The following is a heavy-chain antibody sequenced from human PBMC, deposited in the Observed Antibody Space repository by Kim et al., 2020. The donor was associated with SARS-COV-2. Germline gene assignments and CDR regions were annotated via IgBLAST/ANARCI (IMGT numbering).Heavy chain of an antibody. D-gene: IGHD2-2*01. Sequence: GGSLRLSCAASGFTFSSYAMSWVRQAPGKGLEWVSVISGGGGSPYYADSVKGRFTISRGNSNNPLYLQMNSLRAEDTAVYYCAKDGGYGSSTRCYSFYYYMDVWGKGTTVTVSS. CDR2: ISGGGGSP. CDR1: GFTFSSYA. J-gene: IGHJ6*03. CDR3: AKDGGYGSSTRCYSFYYYMDV. V-gene: IGHV3-23*01.